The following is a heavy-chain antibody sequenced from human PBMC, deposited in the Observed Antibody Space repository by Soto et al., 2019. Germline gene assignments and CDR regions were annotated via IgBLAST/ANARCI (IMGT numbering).Heavy chain of an antibody. CDR1: GFTFTDYA. Sequence: PGGALRLSCAASGFTFTDYAMTWVRQAPGKGLEWVSAISGSGDATYYADSVKGRFTISRDNSKNALYLQITSLRVDDTAIYYCASKRETYYYGSGSYWAPYWGQGTLVTVS. CDR3: ASKRETYYYGSGSYWAPY. D-gene: IGHD3-10*01. J-gene: IGHJ4*02. CDR2: ISGSGDAT. V-gene: IGHV3-23*01.